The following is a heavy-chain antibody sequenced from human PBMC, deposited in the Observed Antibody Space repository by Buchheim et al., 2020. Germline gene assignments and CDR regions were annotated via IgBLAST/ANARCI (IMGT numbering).Heavy chain of an antibody. V-gene: IGHV3-30*18. CDR2: ISYDGSNK. CDR3: AKDPPGQQSIYYYYYYGMDV. J-gene: IGHJ6*02. CDR1: GFTFSSYG. Sequence: QVQLVESGGGVVQPGRSLRLSCAASGFTFSSYGMHWVRQAPGKGLEWVAVISYDGSNKYYADSVKGRFTISRDTSKNTLYLQMNSLRAEDTAVYYCAKDPPGQQSIYYYYYYGMDVWGQGTT. D-gene: IGHD6-13*01.